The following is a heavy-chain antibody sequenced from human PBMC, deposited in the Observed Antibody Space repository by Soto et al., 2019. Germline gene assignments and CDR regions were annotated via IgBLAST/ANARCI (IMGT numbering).Heavy chain of an antibody. V-gene: IGHV1-69*12. CDR3: AREDLY. CDR2: IIPLFGTA. Sequence: QVQVVQSGAEVKKPGSSVKVSCKTSGGTFTSYAISWVRQAPGQGLEWMGGIIPLFGTANYAQKFQARVTIPADESTSTAYMELSSLTSEDTAVYYCAREDLYWGQGTLVTVSS. J-gene: IGHJ4*02. CDR1: GGTFTSYA.